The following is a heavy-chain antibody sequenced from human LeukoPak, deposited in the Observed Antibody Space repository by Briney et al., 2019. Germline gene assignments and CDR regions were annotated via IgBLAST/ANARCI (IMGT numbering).Heavy chain of an antibody. V-gene: IGHV3-53*01. CDR1: GFTFSSYG. CDR3: ARIFNVSGWYPTYFDY. J-gene: IGHJ4*02. D-gene: IGHD6-19*01. CDR2: IYSGGST. Sequence: GGSLRLSCAASGFTFSSYGMSWVRQAPGKGLEWVSVIYSGGSTYYADSVKGRFTISRDNSKNTLYLQMNSLRAEDTAVYYCARIFNVSGWYPTYFDYWGQGTLVTVSS.